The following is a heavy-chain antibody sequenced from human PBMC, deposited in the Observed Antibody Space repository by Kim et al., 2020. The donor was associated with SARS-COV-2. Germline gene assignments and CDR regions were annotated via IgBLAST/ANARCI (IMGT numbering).Heavy chain of an antibody. D-gene: IGHD2-2*01. J-gene: IGHJ2*01. V-gene: IGHV1-69*13. Sequence: SVKVSCKASGGTFSSYAISWVRQAPGQGLEWMGGIIPIFGTANYAQKFQGRVTITADESTSTAYMELSSLRSEDTAVYYCARTLGYCSSTSCYGWYFDLWGRGTLVTVSS. CDR2: IIPIFGTA. CDR3: ARTLGYCSSTSCYGWYFDL. CDR1: GGTFSSYA.